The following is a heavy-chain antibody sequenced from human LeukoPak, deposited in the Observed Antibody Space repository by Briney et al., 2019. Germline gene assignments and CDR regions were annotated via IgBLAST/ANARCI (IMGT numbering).Heavy chain of an antibody. Sequence: GASVKASCKASGYTFTSYDINWVRQATGQGLEWMGWMNPNSGNTGYAQKFQGRVTMTRNTSISTAYMELSSLRSEDTAVYYCARALTRCYYYYMDVWGKGTTVTVSS. CDR2: MNPNSGNT. CDR1: GYTFTSYD. V-gene: IGHV1-8*01. J-gene: IGHJ6*03. CDR3: ARALTRCYYYYMDV.